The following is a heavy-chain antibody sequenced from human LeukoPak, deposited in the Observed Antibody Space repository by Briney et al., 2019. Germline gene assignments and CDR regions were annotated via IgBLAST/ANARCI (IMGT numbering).Heavy chain of an antibody. Sequence: PGGSLRLSCAASGFTFSSYAMSWVRQAPGKGLEWVSAISGSGGSTYYADSVKGRFTISRDNSKNTLYLQMNSLRAEDTAVYYCVKAHGNVPVAGTSLYYFDYWGQGTLVTVSS. CDR3: VKAHGNVPVAGTSLYYFDY. CDR2: ISGSGGST. J-gene: IGHJ4*02. D-gene: IGHD6-19*01. CDR1: GFTFSSYA. V-gene: IGHV3-23*01.